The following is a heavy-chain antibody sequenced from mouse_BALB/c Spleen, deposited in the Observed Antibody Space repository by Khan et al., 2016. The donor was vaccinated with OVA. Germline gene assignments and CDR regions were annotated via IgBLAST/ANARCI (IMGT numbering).Heavy chain of an antibody. V-gene: IGHV1-20*02. Sequence: VQLQQSGPELVKPGASVKISCKASGYSFTGYFMNWVMQSHGKSLEWIGRINPHIGETFYNQKFKGKATLTVDESSTTAHMELRSLASEDSAVYYGARKNGSDFDYWGQGTTLTVSS. J-gene: IGHJ2*01. CDR1: GYSFTGYF. D-gene: IGHD1-1*01. CDR2: INPHIGET. CDR3: ARKNGSDFDY.